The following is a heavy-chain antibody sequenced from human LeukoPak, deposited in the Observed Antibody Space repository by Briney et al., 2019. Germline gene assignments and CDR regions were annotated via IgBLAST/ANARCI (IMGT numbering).Heavy chain of an antibody. CDR1: GGSITSSDW. Sequence: PSETLSLTCAVSGGSITSSDWWSWVRQPPGKGLEWIGEIYHSGSTNYNPSLKSRVTISVDKSKNQCSLKLSSVTAADTAVYYCAREAKVRGVSSGMDVWGQGTTVTVSS. V-gene: IGHV4-4*02. D-gene: IGHD3-10*01. CDR2: IYHSGST. J-gene: IGHJ6*02. CDR3: AREAKVRGVSSGMDV.